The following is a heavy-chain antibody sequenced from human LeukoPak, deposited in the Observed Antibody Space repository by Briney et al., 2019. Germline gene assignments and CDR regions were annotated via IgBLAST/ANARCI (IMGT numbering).Heavy chain of an antibody. Sequence: GGSLRLSCAASGFSLSENWMHWVRQAPGQGLVWVSRIDEFGRATFYADSVKGRFTISRDNSKNTLYLQMNSLRAEDTAVYYCARGVVGYYYYMDVWGKGTTVTVSS. CDR1: GFSLSENW. CDR2: IDEFGRAT. D-gene: IGHD2-2*01. J-gene: IGHJ6*03. CDR3: ARGVVGYYYYMDV. V-gene: IGHV3-74*01.